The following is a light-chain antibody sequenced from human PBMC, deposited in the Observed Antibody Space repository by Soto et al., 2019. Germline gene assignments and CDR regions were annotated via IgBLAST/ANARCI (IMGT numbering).Light chain of an antibody. V-gene: IGKV1-5*03. CDR2: KAS. CDR3: QQYNSDSET. Sequence: DIQMTQSPSTLSASVGDRVTITCRASQSISSWLAWYQQKPGKAPKVLIYKASSLESGVPSRFSGSESGTEFTLTISSLQPDDFATYYCQQYNSDSETFGQGTKVEMK. J-gene: IGKJ1*01. CDR1: QSISSW.